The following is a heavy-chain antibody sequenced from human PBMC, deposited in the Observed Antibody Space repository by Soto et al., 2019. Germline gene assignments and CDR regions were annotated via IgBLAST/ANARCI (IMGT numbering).Heavy chain of an antibody. V-gene: IGHV4-31*03. CDR3: ARVAYYYDSSGSSNAFDI. D-gene: IGHD3-22*01. J-gene: IGHJ3*02. CDR2: IYYSGST. CDR1: GGSISSGGYY. Sequence: LSLTCTVSGGSISSGGYYWSWIRQHPGKGLEWIGYIYYSGSTYYNPSLKSRVTISVDTSKNQFSLKLSSVTAADTAVYYCARVAYYYDSSGSSNAFDIWGQGTMVTVSS.